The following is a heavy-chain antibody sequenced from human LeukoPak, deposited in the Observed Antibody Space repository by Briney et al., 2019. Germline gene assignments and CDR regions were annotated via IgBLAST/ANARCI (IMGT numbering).Heavy chain of an antibody. D-gene: IGHD6-25*01. J-gene: IGHJ4*02. V-gene: IGHV4-39*02. CDR2: IYYRGST. CDR1: GGSISTSNYY. CDR3: ARSSGTGTFSY. Sequence: SETLSLTCTVSGGSISTSNYYWAWIRQPPGKGLEWIGSIYYRGSTYYNPSLESRVTMSVDTSKNHFSLKMSSVTAADTAVYYCARSSGTGTFSYWGQGTLVTVSS.